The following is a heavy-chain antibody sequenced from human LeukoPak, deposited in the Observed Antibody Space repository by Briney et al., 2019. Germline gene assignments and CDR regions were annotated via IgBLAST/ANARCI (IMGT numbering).Heavy chain of an antibody. CDR1: GYTYTRYE. CDR2: MNPNSGNT. Sequence: ASVKVSCKASGYTYTRYEINWVRQATGQGLEGMGWMNPNSGNTGYAQKFQGRVTMTRNTSISTAYMELSSLRSEDTAVYYCARTPRVVVTAITYYYMDVWGKGTTVTVSS. CDR3: ARTPRVVVTAITYYYMDV. J-gene: IGHJ6*03. V-gene: IGHV1-8*01. D-gene: IGHD2-21*02.